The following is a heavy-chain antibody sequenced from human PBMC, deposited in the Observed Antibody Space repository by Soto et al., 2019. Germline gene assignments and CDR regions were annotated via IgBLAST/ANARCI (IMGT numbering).Heavy chain of an antibody. V-gene: IGHV4-4*02. CDR3: ARVSGSYFYGIDA. J-gene: IGHJ6*02. CDR2: IDHSGST. Sequence: QVQLQESGPGLVKPSGTLSLTCAVSGGSISSSNWWSWVRQPPGKGLEWIGEIDHSGSTNYNPSLKFRVTLSVDKSQNQFSLTLSYVTAADTAVYYCARVSGSYFYGIDAWGQATTLTLSS. D-gene: IGHD1-26*01. CDR1: GGSISSSNW.